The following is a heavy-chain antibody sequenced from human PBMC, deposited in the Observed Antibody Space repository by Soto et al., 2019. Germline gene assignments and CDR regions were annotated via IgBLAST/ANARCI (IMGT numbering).Heavy chain of an antibody. CDR2: IFHSGIT. D-gene: IGHD2-15*01. V-gene: IGHV4-4*02. CDR1: GDSISSTPW. J-gene: IGHJ4*02. Sequence: PSETLSHTYIVSGDSISSTPWRTGVRQLPGKGLEYIGQIFHSGITNYNPSLESRVTISLDKSKSQFSLELNSVTGADTAIYYCARGFSGYCSGGSSSSFDYSGQGTLVTVS. CDR3: ARGFSGYCSGGSSSSFDY.